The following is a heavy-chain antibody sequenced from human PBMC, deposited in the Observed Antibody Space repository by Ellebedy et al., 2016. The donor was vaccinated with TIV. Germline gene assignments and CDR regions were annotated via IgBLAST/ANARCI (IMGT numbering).Heavy chain of an antibody. CDR3: AKDIVAGTFDY. CDR2: ISGSGGST. J-gene: IGHJ4*02. Sequence: GGSLRLXCAASGFTFSSYAMSWVRQAPGTGLEWVSAISGSGGSTYYADSVKGRFTISRDNSKNTLYLQMNSLRAEDTAVYYCAKDIVAGTFDYWGQGTLVTVSS. V-gene: IGHV3-23*01. CDR1: GFTFSSYA. D-gene: IGHD6-19*01.